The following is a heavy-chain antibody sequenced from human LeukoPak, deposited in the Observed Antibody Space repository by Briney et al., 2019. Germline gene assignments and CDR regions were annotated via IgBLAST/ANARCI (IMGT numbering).Heavy chain of an antibody. Sequence: SETLSLTCAVYGGSFSGYYWSWIRQPPGKGLEWIGEINHSGSTNYNPSLKSRVTISVDTSKNQFSLKLSSVTAADTAVYYCARRTAAAVFTYYYYYMDVWGKGTTVTVSS. CDR3: ARRTAAAVFTYYYYYMDV. J-gene: IGHJ6*03. CDR1: GGSFSGYY. D-gene: IGHD6-13*01. CDR2: INHSGST. V-gene: IGHV4-34*01.